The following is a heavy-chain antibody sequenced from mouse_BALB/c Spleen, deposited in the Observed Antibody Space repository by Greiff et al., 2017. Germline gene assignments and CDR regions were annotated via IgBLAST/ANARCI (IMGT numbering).Heavy chain of an antibody. CDR2: INPSSGYT. V-gene: IGHV1-4*02. J-gene: IGHJ2*01. CDR1: GYTFTSYT. CDR3: ARGRGYGYGDYFDY. D-gene: IGHD2-2*01. Sequence: QVQLQQSAAELARPGASVKMSCKASGYTFTSYTMHWVKQRPGQGLEWIGYINPSSGYTEYNQKFKDKTTLTADKSSSTAYMQLSSLTSEDSAVYYCARGRGYGYGDYFDYWGQGTTLTVSS.